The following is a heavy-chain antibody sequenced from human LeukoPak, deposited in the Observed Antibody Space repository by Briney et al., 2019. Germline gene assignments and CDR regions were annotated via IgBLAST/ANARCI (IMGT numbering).Heavy chain of an antibody. Sequence: GGSLRLSCKASGFTVSNNYMNWVRQAPGKGLEWVALIYSGGTTNYADSVKGRFTISRDNAKNSLYLQMNSLRAEDTAVYYCARATYNWFDPWGQGTLVTVSS. J-gene: IGHJ5*02. V-gene: IGHV3-66*01. CDR3: ARATYNWFDP. CDR1: GFTVSNNY. CDR2: IYSGGTT. D-gene: IGHD3-16*01.